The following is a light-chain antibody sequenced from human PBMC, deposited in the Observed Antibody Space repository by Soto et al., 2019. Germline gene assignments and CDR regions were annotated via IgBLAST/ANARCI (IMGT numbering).Light chain of an antibody. J-gene: IGKJ1*01. CDR2: DAS. V-gene: IGKV3-11*01. CDR1: QSVSSY. Sequence: EIVLTQSPATLSLSPGERATLSCRASQSVSSYLAWHQQKPGQAPRLLIYDASNRATGIPARFSGSGSGTDFTLTICSLEPEDFAVYYCQQRSNWPRTFGQGTKV. CDR3: QQRSNWPRT.